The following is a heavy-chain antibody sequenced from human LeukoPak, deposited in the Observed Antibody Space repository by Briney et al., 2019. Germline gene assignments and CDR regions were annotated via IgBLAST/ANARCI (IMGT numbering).Heavy chain of an antibody. Sequence: GGSLRLSCAASGFMFSSNWMSWVRLAPGKGLEWVANIKEDGTETYYVDSVKGRFTISRDNAKNSLYLQMNSLRVEDTAVYYCAKGGYSSWGQGTRVTVSS. J-gene: IGHJ4*02. V-gene: IGHV3-7*03. D-gene: IGHD3-16*02. CDR2: IKEDGTET. CDR3: AKGGYSS. CDR1: GFMFSSNW.